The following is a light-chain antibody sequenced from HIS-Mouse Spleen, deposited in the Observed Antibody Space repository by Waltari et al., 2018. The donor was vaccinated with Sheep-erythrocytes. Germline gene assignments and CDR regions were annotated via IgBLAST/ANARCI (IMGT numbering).Light chain of an antibody. Sequence: QSALTQPRSVSGSPGQSVTISCPGTSRDVRGYNYVSWYQQHPGKAPKLMIYDVSKRPSGVPDRFSGSKSGNTASLTISGLQAEDEADYYCCSYAGSYNHVFATGTKVTVL. CDR1: SRDVRGYNY. J-gene: IGLJ1*01. V-gene: IGLV2-11*01. CDR3: CSYAGSYNHV. CDR2: DVS.